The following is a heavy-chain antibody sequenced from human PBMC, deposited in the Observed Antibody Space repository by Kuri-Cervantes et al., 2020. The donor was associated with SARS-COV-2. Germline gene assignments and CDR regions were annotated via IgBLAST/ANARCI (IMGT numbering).Heavy chain of an antibody. CDR2: IYYSGST. V-gene: IGHV4-39*01. CDR1: GCSISSSSYY. Sequence: GSLRLSCTVSGCSISSSSYYWGWIRQPPGKGLEWIGSIYYSGSTYYNPSLKSRVTISVDTSKNQFSLKLSSVTAADTAVYYCARRYGGHFHAVAAPGPYYFDYWGQGTLVTVSS. D-gene: IGHD4-23*01. CDR3: ARRYGGHFHAVAAPGPYYFDY. J-gene: IGHJ4*02.